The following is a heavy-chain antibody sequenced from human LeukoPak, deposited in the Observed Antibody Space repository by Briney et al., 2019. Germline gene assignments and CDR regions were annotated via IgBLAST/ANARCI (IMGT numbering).Heavy chain of an antibody. Sequence: SGPTLVKPTQTLTLTCTFSGFSLSTPGVGVGWIRQPPGKALERLATLSWNVDKRYSPSLKSRLTITKDTSKNQAVLTMTNMDPVDTATYYCAQASYYDFWSGYYEVWFDPWGQGTLVTVSS. J-gene: IGHJ5*02. CDR3: AQASYYDFWSGYYEVWFDP. CDR2: LSWNVDK. V-gene: IGHV2-5*01. D-gene: IGHD3-3*01. CDR1: GFSLSTPGVG.